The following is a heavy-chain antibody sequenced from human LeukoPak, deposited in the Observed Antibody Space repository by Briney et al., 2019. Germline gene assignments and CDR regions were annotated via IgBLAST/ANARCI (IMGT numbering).Heavy chain of an antibody. Sequence: SETLSLTCTVSGGSISSGDYYWSWIRQPPGKGLEWIGYIYYSGSTYYNPSLKSRVTISVDTSRNQFSLKLSSVTAADTAVYYCASLSYCSSTSCYPFDYWGQGTLVTVSS. CDR3: ASLSYCSSTSCYPFDY. CDR1: GGSISSGDYY. D-gene: IGHD2-2*01. CDR2: IYYSGST. J-gene: IGHJ4*02. V-gene: IGHV4-30-4*08.